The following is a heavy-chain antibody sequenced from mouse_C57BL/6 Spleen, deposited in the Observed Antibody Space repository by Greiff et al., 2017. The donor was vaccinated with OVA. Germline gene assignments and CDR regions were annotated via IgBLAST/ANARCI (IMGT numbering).Heavy chain of an antibody. D-gene: IGHD3-3*01. CDR3: AREGTAGFDY. J-gene: IGHJ2*01. Sequence: EVKLVESGGGLVQPGGSLKLSCAASGFTFSDYGMAWVRQAPRKGPEWVAFISNLAYSIYYADTVTGRFTISRANAKNTLYLEMSSLEDEDTAMYYCAREGTAGFDYWGQGTTLTVSS. CDR1: GFTFSDYG. V-gene: IGHV5-15*01. CDR2: ISNLAYSI.